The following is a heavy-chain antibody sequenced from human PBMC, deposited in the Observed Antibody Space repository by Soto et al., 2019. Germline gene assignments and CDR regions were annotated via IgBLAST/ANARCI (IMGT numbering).Heavy chain of an antibody. CDR2: ISAYNGNT. Sequence: ASVKVSFKASGYTFTRYGISWLRQAPGQGLEWMGWISAYNGNTDYAQKLQGRVTMTTDTSTSTAYMELRSLRSDDTAVYYCARVPYSAEYFQHWGQGTLVTVSS. D-gene: IGHD5-12*01. CDR3: ARVPYSAEYFQH. J-gene: IGHJ1*01. CDR1: GYTFTRYG. V-gene: IGHV1-18*04.